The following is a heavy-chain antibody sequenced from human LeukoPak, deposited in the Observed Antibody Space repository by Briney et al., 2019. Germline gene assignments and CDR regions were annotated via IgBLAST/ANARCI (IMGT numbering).Heavy chain of an antibody. Sequence: PGGSLRLSCAASGFTFSSYAMHWVRQAPGKGLEWVAVISYDGSNKYYADSVKGRFTISRDNSKNTLYLQMNSLRAEDTAVYYCARDALGDEPYYFDYWGQGTLVTVSS. CDR3: ARDALGDEPYYFDY. D-gene: IGHD4-17*01. CDR2: ISYDGSNK. CDR1: GFTFSSYA. V-gene: IGHV3-30-3*01. J-gene: IGHJ4*02.